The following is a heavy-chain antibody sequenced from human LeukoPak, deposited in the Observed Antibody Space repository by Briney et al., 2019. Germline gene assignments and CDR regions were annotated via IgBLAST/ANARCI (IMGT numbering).Heavy chain of an antibody. CDR3: ARGSDYDSSGYPDY. CDR2: ISYDGSNK. J-gene: IGHJ4*02. Sequence: PGGSLRLSCAASGFTFSSYAMHWVRQAPGKGLEWVAVISYDGSNKYYADSVKGRFTISRDNSKNTLYLQMNSLRAEDTAVYYCARGSDYDSSGYPDYWGQGTLVTVSS. D-gene: IGHD3-22*01. CDR1: GFTFSSYA. V-gene: IGHV3-30-3*01.